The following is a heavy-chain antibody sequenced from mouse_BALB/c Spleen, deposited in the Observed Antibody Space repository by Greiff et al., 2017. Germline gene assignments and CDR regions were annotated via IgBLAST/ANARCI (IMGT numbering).Heavy chain of an antibody. D-gene: IGHD1-1*01. CDR1: GYTFTSYY. CDR2: INPSNGGT. CDR3: TRSGGSPFAY. V-gene: IGHV1S81*02. J-gene: IGHJ3*01. Sequence: VQLQQSGAELVKPGASVKLSCKASGYTFTSYYMYWVKQRPGQGLEWIGEINPSNGGTNFNEKFKSKATLTVDKSSSTAYMQLSSLTSEDSAVYYCTRSGGSPFAYWGQGTLVTVSA.